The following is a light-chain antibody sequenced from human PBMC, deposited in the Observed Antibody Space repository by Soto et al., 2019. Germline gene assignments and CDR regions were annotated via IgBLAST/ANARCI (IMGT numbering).Light chain of an antibody. J-gene: IGKJ2*02. CDR3: XQYNGYSGT. Sequence: DIQMTQSPSTLSASVGDRVTITCRASQSISSWLAWYQQKPGKAPKLLIYKASNLESGVPSRFSGSASGTEXXLXXSXLQPXYLAXXXXXQYNGYSGTVGQGTKLEIK. CDR2: KAS. CDR1: QSISSW. V-gene: IGKV1-5*03.